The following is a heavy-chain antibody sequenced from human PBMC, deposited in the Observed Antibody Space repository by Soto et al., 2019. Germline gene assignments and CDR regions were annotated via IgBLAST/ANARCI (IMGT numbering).Heavy chain of an antibody. V-gene: IGHV1-3*01. D-gene: IGHD6-6*01. CDR2: INAGNGNT. J-gene: IGHJ4*02. CDR1: GYTFTSYA. CDR3: ARDRTIASIAALPSGY. Sequence: GASVKVSCKASGYTFTSYAMHWVRQAPGQRLEWMGWINAGNGNTKYSQKFQGRVTITRDTSASTAYMELSSLRSEDTAVYYCARDRTIASIAALPSGYWGQGTLVTVSS.